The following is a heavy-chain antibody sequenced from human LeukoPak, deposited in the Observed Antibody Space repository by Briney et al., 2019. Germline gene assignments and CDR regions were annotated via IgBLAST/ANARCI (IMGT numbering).Heavy chain of an antibody. J-gene: IGHJ6*03. Sequence: ASVKVSCKASGYTFSNYGISWVRQAPGQGLEWMGWMNPNSGNTGYAQKFQGRVTITRNTSISTAYMELSSLRSEDTAVYYCARGIFGDADYYYYMDVWGKGTTVTVSS. CDR3: ARGIFGDADYYYYMDV. CDR1: GYTFSNYG. D-gene: IGHD3-10*01. CDR2: MNPNSGNT. V-gene: IGHV1-8*01.